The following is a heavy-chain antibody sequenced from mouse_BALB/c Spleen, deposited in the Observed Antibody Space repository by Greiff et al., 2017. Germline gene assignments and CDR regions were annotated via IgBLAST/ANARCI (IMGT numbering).Heavy chain of an antibody. CDR2: LDPANGNT. J-gene: IGHJ4*01. CDR1: GFNIKDTY. Sequence: EVQLQQSGAELVKPGASVKLSCTASGFNIKDTYMHWVKQRPEQGLEWIGRLDPANGNTKYDPKFQGKATITADTSSNTAYLQLSSLTSEDTAVYYCASYGYVEAMDYWGQGTSVTVSS. D-gene: IGHD1-2*01. CDR3: ASYGYVEAMDY. V-gene: IGHV14-3*02.